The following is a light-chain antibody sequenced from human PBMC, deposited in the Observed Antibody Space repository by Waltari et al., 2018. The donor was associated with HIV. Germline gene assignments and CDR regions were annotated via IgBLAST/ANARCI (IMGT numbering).Light chain of an antibody. Sequence: SYELPQLRSMSVSPGQTVTITCTGAEVTNKYVSWYQQKPGQSPVVVIYQDAKRPSGRLERFSGSNSGNTAALTISGTQPMDEADYYCQVWDSRSVVFGGGTTLTVL. CDR1: EVTNKY. V-gene: IGLV3-1*01. CDR2: QDA. J-gene: IGLJ2*01. CDR3: QVWDSRSVV.